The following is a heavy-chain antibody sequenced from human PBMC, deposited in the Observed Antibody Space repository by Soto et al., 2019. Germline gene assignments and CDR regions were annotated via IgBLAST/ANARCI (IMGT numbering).Heavy chain of an antibody. Sequence: SVKVSCKVSGYTLTELSMHWVRQAPGKGLEWMGGFDPEDGETIYAQKFQGRVTMTEDTSTDTAYMELSSLRSEGTAVYYCATLIRKNYYGSGAFDIWGQGTMVTVSS. CDR3: ATLIRKNYYGSGAFDI. D-gene: IGHD3-10*01. CDR2: FDPEDGET. V-gene: IGHV1-24*01. CDR1: GYTLTELS. J-gene: IGHJ3*02.